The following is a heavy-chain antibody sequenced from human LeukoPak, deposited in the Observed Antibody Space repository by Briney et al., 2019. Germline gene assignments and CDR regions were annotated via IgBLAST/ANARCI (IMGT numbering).Heavy chain of an antibody. CDR3: AKSVYYYGSGSPFDY. CDR1: GFTFSSYS. J-gene: IGHJ4*02. Sequence: PGGSLRLSCAASGFTFSSYSMNWVRQAPGKGLEWVSAISGSGGSTYYADSVKGRFTISRDNSKNTLYLQMNSLRAEDTAVYYCAKSVYYYGSGSPFDYWGQGTLVTVSS. CDR2: ISGSGGST. D-gene: IGHD3-10*01. V-gene: IGHV3-23*01.